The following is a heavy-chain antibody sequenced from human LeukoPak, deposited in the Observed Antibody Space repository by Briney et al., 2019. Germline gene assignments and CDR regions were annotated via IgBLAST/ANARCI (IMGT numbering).Heavy chain of an antibody. CDR1: GGSISSYY. V-gene: IGHV4-59*01. CDR3: ARVYSGYDYDHFDY. D-gene: IGHD5-12*01. CDR2: IYYSGST. J-gene: IGHJ4*02. Sequence: SETLSLTCTVSGGSISSYYWSWIRQPPGKGLEWIGYIYYSGSTNYNPSLKSRVTISVDTSKNQFSLKLSSVTAADTAVCYCARVYSGYDYDHFDYWGQGTLVTVSS.